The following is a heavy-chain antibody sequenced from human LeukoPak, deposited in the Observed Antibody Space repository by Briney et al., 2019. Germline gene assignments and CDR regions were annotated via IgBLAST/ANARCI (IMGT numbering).Heavy chain of an antibody. D-gene: IGHD3-22*01. CDR2: ISGSGGST. CDR1: GFTFSSYA. CDR3: AKTYYYDSSGYPDAFDI. J-gene: IGHJ3*02. Sequence: PGGSLRLSCAAFGFTFSSYAMSWVRQAPGKGLEWVSAISGSGGSTYYADSVKGRFTISRDNSKNTLYLQMNSLRAEDTAVYYCAKTYYYDSSGYPDAFDIWGQGTMVTVSS. V-gene: IGHV3-23*01.